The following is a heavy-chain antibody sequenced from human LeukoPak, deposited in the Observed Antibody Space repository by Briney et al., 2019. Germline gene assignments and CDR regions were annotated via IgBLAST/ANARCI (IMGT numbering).Heavy chain of an antibody. D-gene: IGHD1-26*01. V-gene: IGHV4-59*01. J-gene: IGHJ3*01. CDR3: ARFIGRAWLAFDL. CDR1: GGSISSYY. Sequence: SETLSLTCTVSGGSISSYYSSCIRRPPRRGLGWSVDIYFSGGTNYKPSLKSRVTLSVDTSKNQFSLKLSSVTAADTAVYYCARFIGRAWLAFDLWGKGTMLTVST. CDR2: IYFSGGT.